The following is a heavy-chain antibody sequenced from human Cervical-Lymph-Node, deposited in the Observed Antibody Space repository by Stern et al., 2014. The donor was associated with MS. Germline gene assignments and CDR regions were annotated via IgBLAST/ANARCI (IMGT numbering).Heavy chain of an antibody. CDR1: GYSFTYYG. D-gene: IGHD3-16*01. CDR3: ARGGMGGNYYYYYGMDV. J-gene: IGHJ6*02. Sequence: VQLVQSGAEVKKPGASVKVSCKASGYSFTYYGINWVRQAPGQGLEWMGWVSGDSGNTNSAQKFQGRVTMTTDTSTSTAHMESRSLRSDDTAVYYCARGGMGGNYYYYYGMDVWGQGTTVTVSS. V-gene: IGHV1-18*01. CDR2: VSGDSGNT.